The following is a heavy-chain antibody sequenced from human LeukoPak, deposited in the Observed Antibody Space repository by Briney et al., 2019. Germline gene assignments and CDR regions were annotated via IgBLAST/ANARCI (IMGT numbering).Heavy chain of an antibody. V-gene: IGHV3-11*05. D-gene: IGHD4-17*01. J-gene: IGHJ5*02. CDR3: AKDLYGYGDLNWFDP. CDR2: ISSSGSYT. Sequence: PGGSLRLSCAASGFTFSDYYMSWIRQAPGKGLEWVSFISSSGSYTHYADSVKGRFTISRDNAKNSLYLQMNSLRTEDTAVYYCAKDLYGYGDLNWFDPWGQGTLVTVSS. CDR1: GFTFSDYY.